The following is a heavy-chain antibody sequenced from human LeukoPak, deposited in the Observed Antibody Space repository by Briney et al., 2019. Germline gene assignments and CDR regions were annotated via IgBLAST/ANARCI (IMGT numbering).Heavy chain of an antibody. Sequence: PSETLSLTCAVYGGTFSGYYWSWIRQPPGKGLEWIGEINHSGSNNYNPSLKSRVTISVDTSKNQFSLKLSSVTAADTAVYYCARAARYYYGSGKTGVDYWGQGTLVTVSS. V-gene: IGHV4-34*01. CDR2: INHSGSN. CDR3: ARAARYYYGSGKTGVDY. D-gene: IGHD3-10*01. J-gene: IGHJ4*02. CDR1: GGTFSGYY.